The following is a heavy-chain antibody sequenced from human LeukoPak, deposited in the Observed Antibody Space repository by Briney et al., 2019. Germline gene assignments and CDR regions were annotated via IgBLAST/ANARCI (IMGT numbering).Heavy chain of an antibody. Sequence: GGSLRLSCAASGCTFSSYGMHWVRQAPGKGLEWVAVISYDGSNKYYADSVKGRFTISRDNSKNTLYLQVNSLRAEDTAVYYCAKDGGHCSGGSCYRFDYWGQGTLVTVSS. J-gene: IGHJ4*02. CDR2: ISYDGSNK. V-gene: IGHV3-30*18. CDR1: GCTFSSYG. D-gene: IGHD2-15*01. CDR3: AKDGGHCSGGSCYRFDY.